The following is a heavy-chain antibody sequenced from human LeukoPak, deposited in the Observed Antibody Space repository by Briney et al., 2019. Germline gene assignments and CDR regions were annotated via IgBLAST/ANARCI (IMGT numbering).Heavy chain of an antibody. CDR1: GYSLTSYW. V-gene: IGHV5-51*01. J-gene: IGHJ4*02. D-gene: IGHD6-13*01. Sequence: KLGESLKISCKGSGYSLTSYWIGWVRQMPGKGLEWMGIIYPGDSDTKYSPSFQGQVTISADKSISTAYPQWSSLKASDTAMYYCARRSSSWDRYDNWGQGTLVTVSS. CDR2: IYPGDSDT. CDR3: ARRSSSWDRYDN.